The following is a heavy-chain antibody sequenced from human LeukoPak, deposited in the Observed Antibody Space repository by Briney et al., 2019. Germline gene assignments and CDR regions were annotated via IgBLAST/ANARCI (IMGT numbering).Heavy chain of an antibody. CDR3: ARGTAGGVINWGIDY. Sequence: GGSPRLSCAASGFTFSSHCMSWARQAAGEGREWVANIKEDGSEKYYVECVKGRFTISRDKAKNSLYLQLNRLRAQDTAVYYCARGTAGGVINWGIDYWGQGTLVTVSS. J-gene: IGHJ4*02. V-gene: IGHV3-7*01. CDR1: GFTFSSHC. CDR2: IKEDGSEK. D-gene: IGHD3-16*02.